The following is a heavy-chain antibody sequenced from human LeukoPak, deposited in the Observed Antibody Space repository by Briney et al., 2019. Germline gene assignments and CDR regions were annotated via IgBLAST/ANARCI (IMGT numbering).Heavy chain of an antibody. CDR1: GGSISSYY. D-gene: IGHD4-17*01. CDR3: ARGGTTVTPLEDY. J-gene: IGHJ4*02. Sequence: SETLSLTCTVSGGSISSYYCSWIRQPAGKGLEWIGRFYTTGSTNYNPSLKSRVTMSVDTSKNQFSLQLSSVTAADTAVYYCARGGTTVTPLEDYWGQGTLVTVSS. CDR2: FYTTGST. V-gene: IGHV4-4*07.